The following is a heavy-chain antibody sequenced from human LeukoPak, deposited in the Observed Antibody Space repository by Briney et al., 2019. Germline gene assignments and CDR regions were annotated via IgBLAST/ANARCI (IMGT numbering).Heavy chain of an antibody. CDR2: ISSSRSYI. D-gene: IGHD6-19*01. CDR1: RFNFDKYN. Sequence: GGSLRLSCVASRFNFDKYNMNWVRPAQGKGLEWVSPISSSRSYIYAADSVNGRCTISRDNAKNSLYLQMNSLRAEDTAVYFCARYTSGWFDYWGQGTLVTVSS. V-gene: IGHV3-21*01. CDR3: ARYTSGWFDY. J-gene: IGHJ5*01.